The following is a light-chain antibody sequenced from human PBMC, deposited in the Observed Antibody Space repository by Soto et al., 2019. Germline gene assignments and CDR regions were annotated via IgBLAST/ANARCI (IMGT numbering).Light chain of an antibody. CDR3: QKYDSAPRT. Sequence: DIQMAQSPSTLSASVGDRVTITCRASQSISSWLAWYQQKPGKAPKLLIYDASSLESGAPSRFSGSGSGTDFTLTISSLQPEDVATYYCQKYDSAPRTFGQGTKVDIK. CDR2: DAS. V-gene: IGKV1-5*01. CDR1: QSISSW. J-gene: IGKJ1*01.